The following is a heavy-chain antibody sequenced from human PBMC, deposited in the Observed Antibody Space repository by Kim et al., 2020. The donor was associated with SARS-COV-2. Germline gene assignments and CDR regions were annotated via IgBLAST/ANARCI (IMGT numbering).Heavy chain of an antibody. Sequence: ASVKVSCKASGYTFTSYGISWVRQAPGQGLEWMGWISAYNGNTNYAQKLQGRVTMTTDTSTSTAYMELRSLRSDDTAVYYCARVLSSNYYDYPAFDIWGQGTMVTVSS. J-gene: IGHJ3*02. V-gene: IGHV1-18*01. CDR1: GYTFTSYG. D-gene: IGHD3-22*01. CDR2: ISAYNGNT. CDR3: ARVLSSNYYDYPAFDI.